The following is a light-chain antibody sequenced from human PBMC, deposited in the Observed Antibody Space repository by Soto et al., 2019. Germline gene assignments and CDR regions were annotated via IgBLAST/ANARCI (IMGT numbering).Light chain of an antibody. J-gene: IGKJ1*01. CDR2: GAS. Sequence: EVVLTQSPGTLSLSPGERATLSCRASQSVSGSDLAWYQQKPGQAPRLLISGASSRATGIPDRFSGSGSGIDFTLTISRLEPEDFAVFYCQQYGTSPPTFGQGTKVEI. V-gene: IGKV3-20*01. CDR3: QQYGTSPPT. CDR1: QSVSGSD.